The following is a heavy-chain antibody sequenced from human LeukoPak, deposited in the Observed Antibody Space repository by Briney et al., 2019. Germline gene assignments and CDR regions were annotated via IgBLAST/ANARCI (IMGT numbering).Heavy chain of an antibody. V-gene: IGHV1-2*02. J-gene: IGHJ5*02. D-gene: IGHD4-17*01. Sequence: ASVKVSCKASGYTFTGYYMHWVRQAPAQGLEWMGCINPNSGGTNYAQKFQGRVTMTRDTPISTAYMELSRLRSDDTAVYYCARGKSSTVTTWGGFDPWGQGTLVTVSS. CDR3: ARGKSSTVTTWGGFDP. CDR1: GYTFTGYY. CDR2: INPNSGGT.